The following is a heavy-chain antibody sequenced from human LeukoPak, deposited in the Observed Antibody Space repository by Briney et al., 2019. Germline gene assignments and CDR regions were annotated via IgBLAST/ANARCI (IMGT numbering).Heavy chain of an antibody. CDR3: ARDTLTVVTGDY. J-gene: IGHJ4*02. V-gene: IGHV4-39*07. CDR2: IYYSGST. D-gene: IGHD4-23*01. CDR1: GFTFSSYE. Sequence: PGGSLRLSCAASGFTFSSYEMNWVRQAPGKGLEWIGSIYYSGSTYYNPSLKSRVTISVDTSKNQFSLKLSSVTAADTAVYYCARDTLTVVTGDYWGQGTLVTVSS.